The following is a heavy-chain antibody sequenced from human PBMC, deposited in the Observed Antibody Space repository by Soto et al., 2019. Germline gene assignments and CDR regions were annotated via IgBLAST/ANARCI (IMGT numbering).Heavy chain of an antibody. Sequence: GGSLRLSCSASGVTFNIYAVSCVLQAPGKGLEWVSGVSVSGATAHYADPVKGRFTISRDNSKNTIYLQMSSLRAEDTALYYCAKVRGPYSSGWYDFDSWGQGTLVTVSS. CDR1: GVTFNIYA. V-gene: IGHV3-23*01. D-gene: IGHD6-19*01. CDR2: VSVSGATA. CDR3: AKVRGPYSSGWYDFDS. J-gene: IGHJ4*02.